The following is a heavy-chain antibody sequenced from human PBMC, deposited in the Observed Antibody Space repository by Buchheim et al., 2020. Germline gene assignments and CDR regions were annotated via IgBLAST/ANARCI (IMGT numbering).Heavy chain of an antibody. Sequence: EVQLVESGGGLVQPGGSLRLSCAASGFTFDNYWMTWVRQAPGKGLEWVATIKQDGSDKYYVDSVRGRFTISRDNAENSLYLQMNSLRAEDTAVYYCTRDADDHGDSFDYWGQGAL. CDR3: TRDADDHGDSFDY. CDR2: IKQDGSDK. D-gene: IGHD4-17*01. V-gene: IGHV3-7*01. J-gene: IGHJ4*02. CDR1: GFTFDNYW.